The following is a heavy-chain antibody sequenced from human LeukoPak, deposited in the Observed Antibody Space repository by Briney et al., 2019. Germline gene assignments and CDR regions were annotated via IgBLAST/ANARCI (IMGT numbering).Heavy chain of an antibody. D-gene: IGHD5-18*01. CDR3: AIPATVDTAMVFIY. CDR1: GFPFSSYA. Sequence: GGSLLLSCAASGFPFSSYAMGWVRPAPGKGLEWVSAISGSGGSTYYADSVKGLFTISRDNSKNTLYLQMTSLRAEDTAVYYCAIPATVDTAMVFIYWGQGTLVTVSS. CDR2: ISGSGGST. V-gene: IGHV3-23*01. J-gene: IGHJ4*02.